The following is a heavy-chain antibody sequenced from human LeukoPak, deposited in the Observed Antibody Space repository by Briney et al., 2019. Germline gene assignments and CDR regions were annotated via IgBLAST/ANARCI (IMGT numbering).Heavy chain of an antibody. D-gene: IGHD6-19*01. Sequence: GGSLRLSCAASGCTVSTNDMSWVRQVSGKGLEWVSVIYTGGSTYHADSVKGRFTISGDNSKNMLYLQMNSLRAEDTAVYYCARSGYRSGWNWGQGTLVTVSS. CDR1: GCTVSTND. CDR3: ARSGYRSGWN. V-gene: IGHV3-66*01. CDR2: IYTGGST. J-gene: IGHJ4*02.